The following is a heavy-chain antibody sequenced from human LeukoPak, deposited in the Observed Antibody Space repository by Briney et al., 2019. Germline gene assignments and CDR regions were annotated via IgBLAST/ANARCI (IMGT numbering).Heavy chain of an antibody. Sequence: SETLSLTCTVSGGSISSYYWSWIRQPPGKGLEWIGYIYYSGSTNYNPSLKSRVTISVDTSKNQFSLKLSSVTAADTAVYYCARGHFKRGILGYWGQGTLVTVSS. CDR2: IYYSGST. V-gene: IGHV4-59*01. CDR1: GGSISSYY. CDR3: ARGHFKRGILGY. J-gene: IGHJ4*02. D-gene: IGHD2/OR15-2a*01.